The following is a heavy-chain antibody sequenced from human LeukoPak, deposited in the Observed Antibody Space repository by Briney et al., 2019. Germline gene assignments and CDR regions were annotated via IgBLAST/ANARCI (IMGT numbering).Heavy chain of an antibody. V-gene: IGHV3-23*01. CDR1: GFIFSSYA. Sequence: GGSLRLSCAASGFIFSSYAMNWVRQAPGKGLEWVSTFSGSGGSTHYADSVKGRFTISRDNSKNTLYLQMNSLRAEDTAVYYCAKSDLNRFDYWGQGTLVTVSS. D-gene: IGHD1-14*01. J-gene: IGHJ4*02. CDR2: FSGSGGST. CDR3: AKSDLNRFDY.